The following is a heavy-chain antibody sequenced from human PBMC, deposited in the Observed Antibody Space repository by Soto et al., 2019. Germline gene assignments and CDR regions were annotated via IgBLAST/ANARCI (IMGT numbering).Heavy chain of an antibody. CDR2: ISSSSSYI. Sequence: GGSLRLSCAASGFTFSSYSMNWVRQAPGKGLEWVSSISSSSSYIYYADSVKGRFTISRDNAKNSLYLQMNSLRAEDTAVYYCARERDPLQDHDDFDIWGQGTMVTV. J-gene: IGHJ3*02. V-gene: IGHV3-21*01. CDR3: ARERDPLQDHDDFDI. D-gene: IGHD1-1*01. CDR1: GFTFSSYS.